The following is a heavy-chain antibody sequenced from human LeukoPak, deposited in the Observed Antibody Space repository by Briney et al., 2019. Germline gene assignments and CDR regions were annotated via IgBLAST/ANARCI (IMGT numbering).Heavy chain of an antibody. D-gene: IGHD2-21*02. CDR2: IYYTGRT. CDR3: AETTIHGDSVL. V-gene: IGHV4-59*01. Sequence: SETLSLTCIVSGGPISVDYWNWIRQAPGKGLEWIGYIYYTGRTKYNPSLASRLTISIDTSKSQFSLRLTSVTAADTAVYYCAETTIHGDSVLWGQGSLVTVSS. J-gene: IGHJ4*02. CDR1: GGPISVDY.